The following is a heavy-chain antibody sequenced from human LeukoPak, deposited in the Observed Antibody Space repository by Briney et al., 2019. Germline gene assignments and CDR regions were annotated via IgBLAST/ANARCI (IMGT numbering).Heavy chain of an antibody. CDR1: GGSVSSGSYY. V-gene: IGHV4-61*01. Sequence: PSETLSLTCTDSGGSVSSGSYYWSWIRQPPGKGLEWIGYIDYSGSTNYNPSLKSRVTISVDTSKNQFSLKLSSVTAADTAVYYCASLRTNYWGLRVHYYFDYWGQGTLVTVSS. J-gene: IGHJ4*02. D-gene: IGHD7-27*01. CDR2: IDYSGST. CDR3: ASLRTNYWGLRVHYYFDY.